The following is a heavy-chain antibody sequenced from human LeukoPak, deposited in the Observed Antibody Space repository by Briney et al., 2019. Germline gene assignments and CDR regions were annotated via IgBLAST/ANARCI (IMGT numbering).Heavy chain of an antibody. V-gene: IGHV3-23*01. CDR1: GFTFSSYA. CDR3: AKAVTPSVLYWFDP. Sequence: GGSLRLSCAASGFTFSSYAMSWVRQAPGKGLEWVSAISGSGSSTYYADSVKGRFTISRDISKNTLYLQMNSLRVEDTAMYYCAKAVTPSVLYWFDPWGQGTLVTVSS. CDR2: ISGSGSST. J-gene: IGHJ5*02.